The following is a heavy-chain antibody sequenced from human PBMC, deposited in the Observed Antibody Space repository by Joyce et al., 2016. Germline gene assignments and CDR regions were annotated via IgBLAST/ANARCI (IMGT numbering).Heavy chain of an antibody. CDR1: GFTFSSYG. CDR3: ARERAAAGGFDY. J-gene: IGHJ4*02. V-gene: IGHV3-33*01. CDR2: IWFEGSKK. D-gene: IGHD6-13*01. Sequence: QVQLVESGGGVVQPGRSLRLSCAASGFTFSSYGMHWGRQAPGKGLEWVAVIWFEGSKKYYADFVKGRFTMARDNAKNTLHLQMDNLRVEDTAVYYCARERAAAGGFDYWGQGTLVTVSS.